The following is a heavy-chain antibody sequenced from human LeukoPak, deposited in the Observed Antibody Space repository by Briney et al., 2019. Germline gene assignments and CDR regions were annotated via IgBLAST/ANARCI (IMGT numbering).Heavy chain of an antibody. CDR3: ARLKMGAYFDL. J-gene: IGHJ2*01. CDR1: AASITTYY. Sequence: SEILSLTCPVSAASITTYYWSWIRQPPGKGLEWVGYIFYTGDTSYSPSLKSRVTISLDTSKNQFSLKLRSVTAADTAVYYCARLKMGAYFDLWGRGTLVTVSS. V-gene: IGHV4-59*08. CDR2: IFYTGDT. D-gene: IGHD3-16*01.